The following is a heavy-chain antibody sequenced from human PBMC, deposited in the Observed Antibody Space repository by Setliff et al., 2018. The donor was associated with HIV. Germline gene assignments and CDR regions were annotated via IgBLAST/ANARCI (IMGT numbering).Heavy chain of an antibody. Sequence: SETLSLTCTVSGASISSHYWSWIRRSPGRELEWIGYIYSTGSTHYNPSLQSRVTISVDKSKSQFSLKLNSVTAADTAVYYCARRPLFGVVIASVAKMEFDYWGQGTLVTVSS. CDR3: ARRPLFGVVIASVAKMEFDY. CDR2: IYSTGST. J-gene: IGHJ4*02. D-gene: IGHD3-3*01. CDR1: GASISSHY. V-gene: IGHV4-59*11.